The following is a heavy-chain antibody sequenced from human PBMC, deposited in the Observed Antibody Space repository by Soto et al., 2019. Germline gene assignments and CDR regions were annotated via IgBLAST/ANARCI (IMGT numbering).Heavy chain of an antibody. CDR3: VHHGGVPYYHDF. J-gene: IGHJ4*02. V-gene: IGHV4-4*02. CDR1: GGSLSSSSW. CDR2: IFYSGST. D-gene: IGHD2-8*01. Sequence: QVQLQESGPGLVNPSGTLSLTCAVSGGSLSSSSWWSWVRQPPGKTLEWLGEIFYSGSTKYNPSLNSRVTISADQSKNDFSVRLSSVTAADTAVYYCVHHGGVPYYHDFWGQGMLVTVSS.